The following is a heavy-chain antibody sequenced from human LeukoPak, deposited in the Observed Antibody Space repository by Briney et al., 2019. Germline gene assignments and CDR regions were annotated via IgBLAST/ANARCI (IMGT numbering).Heavy chain of an antibody. J-gene: IGHJ4*02. Sequence: GGSLRLSGAASGFTFSSKWRHWVRQAPGKELVWVSHINEDGSTTNYADSVKGRFTISRDNAKNTLYLQMNSLRAEDTAVYYRVRDFGGRSGYSGQGTLVTVSS. V-gene: IGHV3-74*01. CDR1: GFTFSSKW. CDR2: INEDGSTT. CDR3: VRDFGGRSGY. D-gene: IGHD3-3*01.